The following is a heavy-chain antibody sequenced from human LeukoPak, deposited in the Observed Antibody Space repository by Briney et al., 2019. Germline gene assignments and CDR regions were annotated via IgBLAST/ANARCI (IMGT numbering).Heavy chain of an antibody. CDR1: GFTFANYA. V-gene: IGHV3-30-3*01. J-gene: IGHJ5*02. CDR3: TGYCSGGSCFVDWFDP. Sequence: GGSLRLSCAASGFTFANYALHWVRQAPGKGLEWVAVISYDGTNKYYADSVKGRFTISRDNSKNTLYLQMNSLRAEDTAVYYCTGYCSGGSCFVDWFDPWGQGTLVTVSS. CDR2: ISYDGTNK. D-gene: IGHD2-15*01.